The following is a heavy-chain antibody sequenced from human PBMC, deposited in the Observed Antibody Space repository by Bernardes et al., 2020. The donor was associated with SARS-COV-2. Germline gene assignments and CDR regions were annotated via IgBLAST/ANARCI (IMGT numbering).Heavy chain of an antibody. Sequence: ASVKVSCKASGYTFTGYYMHWVRQAPGQGLEWMGWINPNSGGTNYAQKFQGRVTMTRDTSISTAYMELSRLRSDDTAVYYCARGYCTNGVCYKNWGQGTLVTVSS. CDR1: GYTFTGYY. CDR2: INPNSGGT. D-gene: IGHD2-8*01. V-gene: IGHV1-2*02. J-gene: IGHJ4*02. CDR3: ARGYCTNGVCYKN.